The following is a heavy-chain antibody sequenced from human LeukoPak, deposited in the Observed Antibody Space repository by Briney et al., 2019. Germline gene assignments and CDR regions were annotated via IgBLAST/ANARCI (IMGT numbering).Heavy chain of an antibody. CDR3: ARVPYYYDSSGYSIPPAIFDY. CDR1: GYSFTDYY. CDR2: INPNSGVT. V-gene: IGHV1-2*02. J-gene: IGHJ4*02. Sequence: GASVKVSCKASGYSFTDYYMHWVRQAPGQGLEWMGWINPNSGVTNYAQKFQGRVTMTRDTSISTAYMELSRLRSDDTAVYYCARVPYYYDSSGYSIPPAIFDYWSQGTLVTVSS. D-gene: IGHD3-22*01.